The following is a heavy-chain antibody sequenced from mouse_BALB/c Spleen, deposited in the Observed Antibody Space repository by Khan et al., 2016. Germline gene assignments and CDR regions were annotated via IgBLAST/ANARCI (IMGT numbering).Heavy chain of an antibody. V-gene: IGHV3-8*02. CDR3: ATYDGYYFDY. D-gene: IGHD2-3*01. Sequence: VQLKESGPSLVKPSQTLSLTCSVTDDSITSGYWNWIRKFPGNKLEYMGYISYSDDTYYNPSIESRISITRDTSKNQYYLQLSSVTTEDTATYXCATYDGYYFDYWGQGTTLTVSS. J-gene: IGHJ2*01. CDR1: DDSITSGY. CDR2: ISYSDDT.